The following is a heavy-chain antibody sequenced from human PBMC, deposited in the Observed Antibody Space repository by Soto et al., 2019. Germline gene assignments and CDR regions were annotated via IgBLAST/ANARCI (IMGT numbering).Heavy chain of an antibody. Sequence: GASVKVSCKASGYTFTTYTIIWVRQAPGQGLEWMGRILPMLDITNSAQRFQGRVTITADKSASTAYLEMSSLRSEDTAVYYCTLGSWSAETFDIWGRGTMVTVSS. CDR1: GYTFTTYT. V-gene: IGHV1-69*02. D-gene: IGHD6-13*01. J-gene: IGHJ3*02. CDR3: TLGSWSAETFDI. CDR2: ILPMLDIT.